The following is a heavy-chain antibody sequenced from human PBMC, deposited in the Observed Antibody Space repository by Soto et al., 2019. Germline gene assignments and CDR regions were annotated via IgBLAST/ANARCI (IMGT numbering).Heavy chain of an antibody. D-gene: IGHD3-10*01. J-gene: IGHJ4*02. CDR3: AADSWGPMAPHFDY. CDR2: IKSKTDAGTT. V-gene: IGHV3-15*07. CDR1: GFSFTKAW. Sequence: EVQLVESGGGLAEPGGSLRLSCAASGFSFTKAWMNWVRQAPGKGLEWVGRIKSKTDAGTTYYAAPVNGRFTVSRDDSKNTLYLQMNSLKIEDTAVYYCAADSWGPMAPHFDYWGQGALVTVSS.